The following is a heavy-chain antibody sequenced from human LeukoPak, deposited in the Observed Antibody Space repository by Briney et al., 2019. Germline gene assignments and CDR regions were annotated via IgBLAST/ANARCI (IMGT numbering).Heavy chain of an antibody. CDR2: INHSGST. Sequence: SETLSLTCAVYGGSFSGYYWSWIRQPPGKGLEWIGEINHSGSTNYNPSLKSRVTISVDTSKNQFSLKPSSVTAADTAVYYCARAWYYYDSSGPIDYWGQGTLVTVSS. J-gene: IGHJ4*02. CDR1: GGSFSGYY. D-gene: IGHD3-22*01. V-gene: IGHV4-34*01. CDR3: ARAWYYYDSSGPIDY.